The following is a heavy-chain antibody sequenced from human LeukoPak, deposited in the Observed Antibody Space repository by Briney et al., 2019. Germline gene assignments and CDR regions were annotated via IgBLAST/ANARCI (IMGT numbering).Heavy chain of an antibody. CDR1: GGSINSNNYY. CDR3: ARSPGRWEYDFWSDYTVFDY. CDR2: IYFTGKI. J-gene: IGHJ4*02. V-gene: IGHV4-39*07. D-gene: IGHD3-3*01. Sequence: PSETLSLTCTVSGGSINSNNYYWGWIRQPPGKGLEWIGSIYFTGKIYYNASLKSRVTVSLDTSKNHFSLKLSSVTAADTAVYYCARSPGRWEYDFWSDYTVFDYWGQGTLVTVSS.